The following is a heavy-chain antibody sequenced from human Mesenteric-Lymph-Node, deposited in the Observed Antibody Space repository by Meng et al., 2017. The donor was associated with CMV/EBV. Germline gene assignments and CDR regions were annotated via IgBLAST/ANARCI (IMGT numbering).Heavy chain of an antibody. Sequence: GGSLRLSCAASGFTFSSYGMHWVRQAPGKGLEWVAFFRYDGNSKNYADSVKGRFTISRDNSENTLYLQMNSLRPEDTAVYYCAKPGDSNFDHWGQGTLVTVSS. D-gene: IGHD2-21*02. CDR3: AKPGDSNFDH. V-gene: IGHV3-30*02. J-gene: IGHJ5*02. CDR2: FRYDGNSK. CDR1: GFTFSSYG.